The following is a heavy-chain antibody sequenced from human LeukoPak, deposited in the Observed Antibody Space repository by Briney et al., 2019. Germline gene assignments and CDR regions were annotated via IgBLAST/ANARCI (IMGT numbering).Heavy chain of an antibody. Sequence: SETLSLTCTVSGYSISSGYYWGWIRQPPGKGLEWIGSIYHSGSTYYNPSLKSRVTISVDTSKNQFSLKLSSVTAADTAVYYCARRGGLTIFGVLTEYSFDYWGQGTLVTVSS. J-gene: IGHJ4*02. CDR2: IYHSGST. CDR1: GYSISSGYY. CDR3: ARRGGLTIFGVLTEYSFDY. D-gene: IGHD3-3*01. V-gene: IGHV4-38-2*02.